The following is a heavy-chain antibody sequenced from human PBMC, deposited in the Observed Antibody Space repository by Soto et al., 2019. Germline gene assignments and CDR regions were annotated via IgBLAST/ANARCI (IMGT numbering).Heavy chain of an antibody. J-gene: IGHJ6*01. CDR1: GGTFSKYQ. D-gene: IGHD2-15*01. CDR2: IIPVFGTA. Sequence: QVQLVQSGAEVKKPGSSVRVSCKASGGTFSKYQITWVRQAPGQGLEWMGGIIPVFGTANYAQKFQGRVTITAVESTSAAYMAVSSLRSDDTAVYYAARDCSDGGCFSAHHFYYAMDVRGQGNTVTVSS. CDR3: ARDCSDGGCFSAHHFYYAMDV. V-gene: IGHV1-69*12.